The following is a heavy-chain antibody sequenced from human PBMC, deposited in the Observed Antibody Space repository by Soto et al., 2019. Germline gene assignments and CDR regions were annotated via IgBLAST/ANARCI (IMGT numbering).Heavy chain of an antibody. Sequence: PSETLSLTCAVCGGSFSGYYCSWIRQPPWKGLEWLGEINHSGITNYNPSLKSRVTISVDTSKNQFSLKLSSVTAADTAVYYCARVFGGTTFFQRRRYYYSGMDVWGHGTKVTAP. CDR1: GGSFSGYY. V-gene: IGHV4-34*01. CDR2: INHSGIT. J-gene: IGHJ6*02. D-gene: IGHD1-7*01. CDR3: ARVFGGTTFFQRRRYYYSGMDV.